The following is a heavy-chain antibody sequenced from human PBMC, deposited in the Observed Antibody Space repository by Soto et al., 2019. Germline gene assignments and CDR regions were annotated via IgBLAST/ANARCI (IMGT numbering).Heavy chain of an antibody. CDR2: ISGSGGST. D-gene: IGHD3-10*01. J-gene: IGHJ5*01. CDR3: AKSRYGSGSYRWFDS. V-gene: IGHV3-23*01. Sequence: PGGSLRLSCAASGFTFSSYAMSWVRQAPGKGLEWVSAISGSGGSTYYADSVKGRFTISRDNSKNTLYLQMNSLRAEDTAVYYCAKSRYGSGSYRWFDSWGQGTLVTVSS. CDR1: GFTFSSYA.